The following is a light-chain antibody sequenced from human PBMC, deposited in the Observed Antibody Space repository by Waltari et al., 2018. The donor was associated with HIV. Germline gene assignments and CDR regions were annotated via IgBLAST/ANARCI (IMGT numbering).Light chain of an antibody. J-gene: IGKJ2*01. V-gene: IGKV3-20*01. CDR1: QSVNANF. CDR3: HQYGNSPST. Sequence: VLTQSPGPLSLSPRERATLSCRASQSVNANFFAWYQQRPGQAPRLLIYGASTRAPGVPDRFSGSGSGTDFILAISRLEPEDFAVYYCHQYGNSPSTFGQGTTLDIK. CDR2: GAS.